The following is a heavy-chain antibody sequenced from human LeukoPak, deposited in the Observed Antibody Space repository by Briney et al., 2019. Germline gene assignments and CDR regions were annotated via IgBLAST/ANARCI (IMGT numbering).Heavy chain of an antibody. CDR3: ARARRIAAAGGNWFDP. J-gene: IGHJ5*02. V-gene: IGHV1-2*02. Sequence: ASVKVPCKASGYTFTGYYMHWVRQAPGQGLEWMGWINPNSGGTNYAQKFQGRVTMTRDTSISTAYMELSRLRSDDTAVYYCARARRIAAAGGNWFDPWGQGTLVTVSS. D-gene: IGHD6-13*01. CDR2: INPNSGGT. CDR1: GYTFTGYY.